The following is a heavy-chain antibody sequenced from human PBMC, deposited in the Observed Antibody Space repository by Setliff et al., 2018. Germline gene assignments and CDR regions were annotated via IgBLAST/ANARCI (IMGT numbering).Heavy chain of an antibody. J-gene: IGHJ4*02. Sequence: SETLSLTCTVSGGSISSGDYYWSWIRQPPGKGLEWIGYIYSSGSTYYNPSLKSRVSISVDTSKNRFSLKLSSVTAAATAVYYCARESRYYYDNLGTLDYWGQGTLVTVSS. D-gene: IGHD3-22*01. CDR2: IYSSGST. CDR1: GGSISSGDYY. V-gene: IGHV4-30-4*08. CDR3: ARESRYYYDNLGTLDY.